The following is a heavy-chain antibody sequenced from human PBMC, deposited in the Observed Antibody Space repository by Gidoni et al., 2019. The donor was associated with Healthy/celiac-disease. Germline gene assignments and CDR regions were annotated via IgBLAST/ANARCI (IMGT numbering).Heavy chain of an antibody. CDR1: GGSFSGYY. J-gene: IGHJ6*02. Sequence: QVQLQQWGAGLLTPSETLSLTCGVYGGSFSGYYWSWIRQPPGKGLEWIGEINHSGSTNYNPSLKSLVTISVDTSKNQFSLKLSSVTAADTAVYCCARGYGMDVWGQGTTVTVSS. V-gene: IGHV4-34*01. CDR3: ARGYGMDV. CDR2: INHSGST.